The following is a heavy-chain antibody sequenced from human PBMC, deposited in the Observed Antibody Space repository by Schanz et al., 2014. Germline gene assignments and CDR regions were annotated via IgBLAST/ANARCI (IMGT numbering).Heavy chain of an antibody. CDR1: GLIFSNYV. D-gene: IGHD3-3*01. J-gene: IGHJ4*02. Sequence: EVQLLESGGGLAQPGGSLKLSCAASGLIFSNYVMSWVRQAPGKGLEWVSTIGTSGGTNYAESVKGRFTISRDNSKNTLYLQMNSLRAEDAAVYYCVRDSFFAFDYWGQGTLVTVSS. CDR3: VRDSFFAFDY. CDR2: IGTSGGT. V-gene: IGHV3-23*01.